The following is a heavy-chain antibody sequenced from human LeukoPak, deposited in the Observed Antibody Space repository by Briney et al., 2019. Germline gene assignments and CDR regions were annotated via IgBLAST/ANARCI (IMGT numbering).Heavy chain of an antibody. CDR3: ARAILRGGAYYDFWSGYPNFDY. Sequence: PSETLSLTCAVSGVSFDDYYWSWIRQPPGKGLEWIGEINHSGSTNYNPSLKSRVTISVDTSKNQFSLKLSSVTAADTAVYYCARAILRGGAYYDFWSGYPNFDYWGQGTLVTVSS. J-gene: IGHJ4*02. V-gene: IGHV4-34*01. CDR1: GVSFDDYY. D-gene: IGHD3-3*01. CDR2: INHSGST.